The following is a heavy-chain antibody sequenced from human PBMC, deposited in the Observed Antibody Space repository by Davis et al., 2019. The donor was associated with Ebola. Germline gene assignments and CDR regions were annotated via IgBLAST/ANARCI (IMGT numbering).Heavy chain of an antibody. CDR2: INSHGSST. CDR3: ARGSSAKWYRGDFDY. D-gene: IGHD6-19*01. CDR1: GFTFSSYW. V-gene: IGHV3-74*01. Sequence: PGGSLRLSCAASGFTFSSYWMHWVRQAPGKGLVWVSRINSHGSSTSYADSVKGRFTISRDNAKNTLYLQMNSLRAEDTAVYYCARGSSAKWYRGDFDYWGQGTLVTVSS. J-gene: IGHJ4*02.